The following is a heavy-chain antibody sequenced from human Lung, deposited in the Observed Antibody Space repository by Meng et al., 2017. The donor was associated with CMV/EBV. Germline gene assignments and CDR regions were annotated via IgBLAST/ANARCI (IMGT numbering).Heavy chain of an antibody. V-gene: IGHV1-2*02. CDR3: ARGGRCSDA. Sequence: ASVKVSCKASGYTFTGYYMHWVRQAPGQGLEWMGWINPNSGGSNYAQKFQSRVTISVDTSKNQFSLKLSSVTAADTAVYYCARGGRCSDAWGQGTLVTVSS. D-gene: IGHD3-10*02. CDR2: INPNSGGS. CDR1: GYTFTGYY. J-gene: IGHJ5*02.